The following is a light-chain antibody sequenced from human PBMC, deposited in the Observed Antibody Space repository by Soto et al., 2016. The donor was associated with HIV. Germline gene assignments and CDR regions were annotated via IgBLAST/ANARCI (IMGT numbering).Light chain of an antibody. Sequence: SYVLTQPPSVSVAPGKTARITCGGNNIESKTVHWYQQKTGQAPVLVVNNDNHRPSGIPERFSGSNSGNTATLTISRVEAGDEADYYCQVWDSSSGHFXVFGTGTKVTVL. V-gene: IGLV3-21*03. J-gene: IGLJ1*01. CDR1: NIESKT. CDR2: NDN. CDR3: QVWDSSSGHFXV.